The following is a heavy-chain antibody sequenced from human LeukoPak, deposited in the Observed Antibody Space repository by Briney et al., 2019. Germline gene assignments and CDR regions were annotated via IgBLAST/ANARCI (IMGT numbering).Heavy chain of an antibody. J-gene: IGHJ4*02. CDR3: ARDYFGYCSGGSCYYY. CDR1: GGTFSSYA. D-gene: IGHD2-15*01. CDR2: IIPILGIA. Sequence: SVKVSCKASGGTFSSYAISWVRQAPGQGLEWMGRIIPILGIANYAQKFQGRVTITADKSTSTAYMELSSLRSEDTAVYYCARDYFGYCSGGSCYYYWGQGTLVTVSS. V-gene: IGHV1-69*04.